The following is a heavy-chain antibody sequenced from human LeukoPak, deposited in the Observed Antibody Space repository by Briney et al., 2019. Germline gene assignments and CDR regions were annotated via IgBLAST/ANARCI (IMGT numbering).Heavy chain of an antibody. V-gene: IGHV4-61*02. Sequence: SETLSLTCTVSGGSISSGSYYWSWIRQPAGKGLEWIGRIYTSGSTNYNPSLKSRVTISVDTSKNQFSLKLSSVAAADTAVYYCARDYWGTIDYWGQGTLVTVSS. CDR3: ARDYWGTIDY. CDR2: IYTSGST. J-gene: IGHJ4*02. D-gene: IGHD3-16*01. CDR1: GGSISSGSYY.